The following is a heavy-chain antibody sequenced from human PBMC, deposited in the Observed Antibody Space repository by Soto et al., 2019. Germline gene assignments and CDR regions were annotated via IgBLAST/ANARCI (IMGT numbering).Heavy chain of an antibody. CDR1: AYTFTSYG. D-gene: IGHD1-26*01. Sequence: QVQLVQSGAEVKKPGASVKVSCKASAYTFTSYGIGWVRQAPGQGLEWMGWISAYNGNTNYAQKLQGRVTMTTDTSTSTDYMELRSLISDDTAVYYCARDRGSYALDYWGQGTLVTVSS. CDR2: ISAYNGNT. J-gene: IGHJ4*02. V-gene: IGHV1-18*01. CDR3: ARDRGSYALDY.